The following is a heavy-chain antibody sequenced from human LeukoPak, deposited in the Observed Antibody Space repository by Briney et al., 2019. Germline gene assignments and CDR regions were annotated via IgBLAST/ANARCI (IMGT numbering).Heavy chain of an antibody. CDR3: AKVIVSSWSYYYGLDV. D-gene: IGHD2-15*01. V-gene: IGHV3-23*01. J-gene: IGHJ6*02. Sequence: GGSLRLSCAASGFTFSSDAMTWVRQAPGKGLEWVSTITGSGSSTYYADSVKGRFTISRDNSKNTLYLQMNSLRAEDTAGYYCAKVIVSSWSYYYGLDVWGQGTTVTVSS. CDR2: ITGSGSST. CDR1: GFTFSSDA.